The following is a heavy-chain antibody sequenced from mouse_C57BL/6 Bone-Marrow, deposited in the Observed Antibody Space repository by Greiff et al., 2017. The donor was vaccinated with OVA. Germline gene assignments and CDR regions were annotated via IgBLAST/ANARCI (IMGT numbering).Heavy chain of an antibody. D-gene: IGHD1-1*01. Sequence: QVQLQQPGAELVRPGSSVKLSCKASGYTFTSYWLHWVKQRPIQGLEWIGNIDPSDSETHYNQKFKDKATLTVDKSSSTAYIQLSSLTSEDSAVYYCARGYYGSSYGWYFDVWGTGTTVTVSS. V-gene: IGHV1-52*01. CDR2: IDPSDSET. CDR1: GYTFTSYW. J-gene: IGHJ1*03. CDR3: ARGYYGSSYGWYFDV.